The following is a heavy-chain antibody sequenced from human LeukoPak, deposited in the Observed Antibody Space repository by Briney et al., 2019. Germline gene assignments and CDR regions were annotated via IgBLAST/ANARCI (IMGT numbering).Heavy chain of an antibody. CDR1: GYSFTSYW. CDR3: ARWTYYYDSSGYYLNRYFDY. Sequence: GESLKISCKGSGYSFTSYWIGWVRQMPGKGLEWMGIIYPGDSDTRYSPSFQGQVTISADKSISTAYLQWSSLKASNTAMYYCARWTYYYDSSGYYLNRYFDYWGQGTLVTVSP. V-gene: IGHV5-51*01. CDR2: IYPGDSDT. D-gene: IGHD3-22*01. J-gene: IGHJ4*02.